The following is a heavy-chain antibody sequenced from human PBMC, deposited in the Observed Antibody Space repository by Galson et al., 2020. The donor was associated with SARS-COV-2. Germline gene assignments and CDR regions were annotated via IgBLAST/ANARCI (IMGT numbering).Heavy chain of an antibody. V-gene: IGHV5-51*01. CDR1: GYSFSTYW. CDR3: ARLAYDSSAHLVMDH. D-gene: IGHD3-22*01. Sequence: GESLKISCKSSGYSFSTYWIGWVRQMPAKGLEWMGIIYPDDSDSRYSPSFQGQVAISADKSANTAYLQWSSLMPSDTAIYYCARLAYDSSAHLVMDHWGQGTLITVSS. CDR2: IYPDDSDS. J-gene: IGHJ4*02.